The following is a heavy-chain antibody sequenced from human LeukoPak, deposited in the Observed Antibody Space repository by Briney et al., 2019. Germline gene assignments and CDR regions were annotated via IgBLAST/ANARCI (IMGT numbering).Heavy chain of an antibody. CDR1: GFTFSSYA. J-gene: IGHJ4*02. V-gene: IGHV3-23*01. CDR3: ARAPGPGDY. CDR2: IRASDGST. Sequence: PGGSLRLSCAASGFTFSSYAMSWVRQAPGRGLEWVSVIRASDGSTYYADSVKGRFTTSRDNSRNTLYLQMNNLRVEDTAVYYCARAPGPGDYWGQGTLVTVSS.